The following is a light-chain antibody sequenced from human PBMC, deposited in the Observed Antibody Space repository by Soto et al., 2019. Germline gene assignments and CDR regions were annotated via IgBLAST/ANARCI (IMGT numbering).Light chain of an antibody. Sequence: DIQMTQSPSSVSASVGDRVTITCRASERINTYLAWYQQQPGKAPKLLIYAASRVQSGVQSRFSGSGSGTEFTLTTSNLQPEDFGTNYWQQANSPPLTGGGGTKVEIK. CDR2: AAS. CDR1: ERINTY. CDR3: QQANSPPLT. J-gene: IGKJ4*01. V-gene: IGKV1-12*01.